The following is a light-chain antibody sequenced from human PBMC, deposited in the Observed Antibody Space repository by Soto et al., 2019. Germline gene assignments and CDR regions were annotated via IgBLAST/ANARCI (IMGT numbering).Light chain of an antibody. J-gene: IGKJ1*01. CDR1: QSVSSN. V-gene: IGKV3-15*01. CDR3: QQCNNWPWT. Sequence: EIVMTQSPATLSVSPGERATLSCRASQSVSSNLAWYQQKPGQAPRLLIYGASTRAPGIPARFSGSGSGTEFTLTISSLQSEDFAVYYCQQCNNWPWTFGQGTKVEIK. CDR2: GAS.